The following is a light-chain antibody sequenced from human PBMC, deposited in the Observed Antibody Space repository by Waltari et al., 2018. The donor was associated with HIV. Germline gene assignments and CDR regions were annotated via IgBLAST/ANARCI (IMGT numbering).Light chain of an antibody. V-gene: IGLV3-1*01. J-gene: IGLJ3*02. CDR3: QAWDSSTGV. Sequence: SYELTPPPSVSVSPGQTASITCSGDKLGDKYACWYKQKPGQSPVLVIYQDSKRPSGIPERFSGSNSGNTATLTISGTQAMDEADYYCQAWDSSTGVFGGGTKLTVL. CDR2: QDS. CDR1: KLGDKY.